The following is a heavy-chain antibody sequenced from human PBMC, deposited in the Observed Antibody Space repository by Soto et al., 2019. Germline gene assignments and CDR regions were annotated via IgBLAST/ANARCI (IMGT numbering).Heavy chain of an antibody. J-gene: IGHJ6*02. CDR2: IYPGDSYT. Sequence: PGEYLKISCQGSGYSFDRYWIGWVRQIPGKDLEWMGIIYPGDSYTRYSPSFQGQVTISADKSLRTAYLQWNSLKASDTALYYCARTRSFTLGFYYDGTEVWGQGNTVNVSS. CDR1: GYSFDRYW. V-gene: IGHV5-51*01. CDR3: ARTRSFTLGFYYDGTEV. D-gene: IGHD6-6*01.